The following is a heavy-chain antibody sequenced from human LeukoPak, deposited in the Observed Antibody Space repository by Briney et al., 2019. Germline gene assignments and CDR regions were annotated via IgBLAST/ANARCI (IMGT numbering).Heavy chain of an antibody. CDR1: GFTFRSYW. Sequence: GGPLRLSCAASGFTFRSYWMSWVRQAPGKGLEWVSYISSSSSTIYYANSVKGRFTISRDNAKNSLYLQMNSLRAEDTAVYYCASWENSYGTWGQGTMVTVSS. V-gene: IGHV3-48*04. J-gene: IGHJ3*01. CDR2: ISSSSSTI. D-gene: IGHD5-18*01. CDR3: ASWENSYGT.